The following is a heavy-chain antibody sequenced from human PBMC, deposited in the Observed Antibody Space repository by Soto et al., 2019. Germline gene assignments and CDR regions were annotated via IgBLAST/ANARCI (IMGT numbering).Heavy chain of an antibody. J-gene: IGHJ6*02. CDR1: GGTFSSYA. CDR2: IIPIFGTP. V-gene: IGHV1-69*12. D-gene: IGHD6-13*01. CDR3: ASSRKDYYYYGRDV. Sequence: QVQLVQSGAEVKKPGSSVKVSCKASGGTFSSYAISWVRQAPGQGLEWMGGIIPIFGTPNYAQKFQGRVTITADESTSTAYMELSSRRSEDTAVYYGASSRKDYYYYGRDVWGQGTTVTVSS.